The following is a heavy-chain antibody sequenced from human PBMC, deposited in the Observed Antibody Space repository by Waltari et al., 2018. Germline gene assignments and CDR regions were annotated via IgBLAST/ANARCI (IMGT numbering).Heavy chain of an antibody. Sequence: QVQLQESGPGLVKPSQTLSLTCTVSGGSISSGSYYWSWTRQPAGKGLAWIGRIYTSGSTNYNPSLKSRVTISVDTSKNQFSLKLSSVTAADTAVYYCARVTAAYSSGWQINDYWGQGTLVTVSS. CDR1: GGSISSGSYY. CDR3: ARVTAAYSSGWQINDY. J-gene: IGHJ4*02. CDR2: IYTSGST. V-gene: IGHV4-61*02. D-gene: IGHD6-19*01.